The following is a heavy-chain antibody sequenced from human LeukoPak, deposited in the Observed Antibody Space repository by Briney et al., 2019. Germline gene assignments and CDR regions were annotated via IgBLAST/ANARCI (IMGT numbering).Heavy chain of an antibody. D-gene: IGHD3-10*01. CDR1: GFTFSSYA. CDR2: ISYDGSNK. CDR3: ARGYYYGSGSPQGY. Sequence: PGGSLRLSCAASGFTFSSYAMHWVRQAPGKGLEWVAVISYDGSNKYYADSVKGRFTISRDNSKNTLYLQMNSLRAEDTAVYYCARGYYYGSGSPQGYWGQGTLVTVSS. J-gene: IGHJ4*02. V-gene: IGHV3-30-3*01.